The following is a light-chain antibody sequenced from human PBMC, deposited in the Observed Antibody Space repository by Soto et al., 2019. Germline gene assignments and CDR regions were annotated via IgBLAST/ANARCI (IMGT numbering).Light chain of an antibody. CDR3: QQTYSIPIT. V-gene: IGKV1-39*01. J-gene: IGKJ5*01. Sequence: DIQMTQSPSSLSASVGDRVTITCRASQSIRSYLNWFQQNPGKAPKLLIYAASSLQSGVPSRFSGSGSGTDFTLTISSLQPEDFATYYCQQTYSIPITFGQGTRLEIK. CDR1: QSIRSY. CDR2: AAS.